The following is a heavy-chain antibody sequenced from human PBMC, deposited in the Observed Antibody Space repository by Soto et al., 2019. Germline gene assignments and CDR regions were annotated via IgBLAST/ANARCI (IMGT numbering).Heavy chain of an antibody. V-gene: IGHV1-18*01. Sequence: QVQLVQSGAEVKKPGASVKVSCKASGYTFTSYGISWVRQAPGQGLEWMGWISAYNGNTNYAQKLQGRVTMTTDTSTGTAYMELTGLRADDTAVYYCARRVGSSGWYPDYWGQGTLVTVSS. CDR2: ISAYNGNT. CDR3: ARRVGSSGWYPDY. CDR1: GYTFTSYG. J-gene: IGHJ4*02. D-gene: IGHD6-19*01.